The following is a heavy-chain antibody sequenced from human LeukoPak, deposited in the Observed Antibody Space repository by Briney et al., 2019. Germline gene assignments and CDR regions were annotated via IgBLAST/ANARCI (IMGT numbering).Heavy chain of an antibody. D-gene: IGHD6-6*01. Sequence: PGGSLRLSCAASGFTFSSYSMNWVRQAPGEGLEWVSSISSSSSYIYYADSVKGRFTISRDNAKNSLYLQMNSLRAEDTAVYYCARSSIAARGSVDYWGQGTLVTVSS. CDR1: GFTFSSYS. CDR3: ARSSIAARGSVDY. CDR2: ISSSSSYI. V-gene: IGHV3-21*01. J-gene: IGHJ4*02.